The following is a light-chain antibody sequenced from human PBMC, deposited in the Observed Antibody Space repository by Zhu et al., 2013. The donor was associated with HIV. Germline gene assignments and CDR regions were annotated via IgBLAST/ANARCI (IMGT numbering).Light chain of an antibody. CDR2: GAS. Sequence: EIMMTQSPATLSVSPGERATLSCRASQYVSSNLAWYQQKPGQVPRLLIYGASTRATGILARFSGSGSGTDFTLTISSLQSEDFAVYYCQQYHNWPITFGQGTRLEIK. J-gene: IGKJ5*01. CDR3: QQYHNWPIT. V-gene: IGKV3-15*01. CDR1: QYVSSN.